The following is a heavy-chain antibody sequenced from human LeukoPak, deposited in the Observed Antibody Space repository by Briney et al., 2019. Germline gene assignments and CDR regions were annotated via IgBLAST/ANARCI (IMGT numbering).Heavy chain of an antibody. CDR3: ARNLMSGAYYFYYMDV. CDR2: ITPILGTA. CDR1: GGTFNNYA. D-gene: IGHD3-10*02. J-gene: IGHJ6*03. Sequence: SVTVSCTASGGTFNNYAISWVRQAPGQGLEWLGGITPILGTANYAQKFQGRLTITTDESTSTAYMELSSLRSEDTAFYYCARNLMSGAYYFYYMDVWGKGTTVTVSS. V-gene: IGHV1-69*05.